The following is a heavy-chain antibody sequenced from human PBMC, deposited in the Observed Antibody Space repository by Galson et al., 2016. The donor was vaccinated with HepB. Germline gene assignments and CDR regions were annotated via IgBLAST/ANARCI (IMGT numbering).Heavy chain of an antibody. J-gene: IGHJ4*02. CDR3: NTWDREHFDR. CDR1: GFAFSGHA. CDR2: INPDGHTT. V-gene: IGHV3-23*01. D-gene: IGHD1-26*01. Sequence: SLRLSCAAFGFAFSGHAMSWVRQAPGKGLEWVATINPDGHTTHYADSVKGRFTVTRDDSKNTLYLLMYSLRAGDTAVYYCNTWDREHFDRWGQGTQVAVSS.